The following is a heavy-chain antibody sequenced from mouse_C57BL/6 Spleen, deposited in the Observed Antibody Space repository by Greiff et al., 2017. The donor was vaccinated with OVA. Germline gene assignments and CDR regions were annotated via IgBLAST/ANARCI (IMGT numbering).Heavy chain of an antibody. V-gene: IGHV1-81*01. D-gene: IGHD1-1*01. CDR2: IYPRSGNT. CDR3: ARWDYGTASDFAY. J-gene: IGHJ3*01. Sequence: VQLQQSGAELARPGASVKLSCKASGYTFTSYGISWVKQRTGQGLEWIGEIYPRSGNTYYNEQFKGKATLTADKSSSTAYMELRSLTSEDSAVYFCARWDYGTASDFAYWGQGTLVTVSA. CDR1: GYTFTSYG.